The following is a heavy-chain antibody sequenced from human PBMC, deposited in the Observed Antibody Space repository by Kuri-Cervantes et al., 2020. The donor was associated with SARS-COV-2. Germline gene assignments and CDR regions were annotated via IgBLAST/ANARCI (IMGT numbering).Heavy chain of an antibody. Sequence: SVKVSCKASGGTFSSYAISWVRQAPGQGLEWMGRIIPILGIANYAQKFQGRVTITADKSTSTAYMELSRLRSDDTAVYYCARTYYYDSSGYFTSLDYWGQGTLVTVSS. CDR3: ARTYYYDSSGYFTSLDY. CDR2: IIPILGIA. CDR1: GGTFSSYA. J-gene: IGHJ4*02. D-gene: IGHD3-22*01. V-gene: IGHV1-69*04.